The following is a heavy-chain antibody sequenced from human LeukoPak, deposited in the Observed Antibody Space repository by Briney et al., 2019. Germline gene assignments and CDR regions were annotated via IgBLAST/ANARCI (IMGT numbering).Heavy chain of an antibody. CDR3: ARAYSNNWHFDY. J-gene: IGHJ4*02. CDR2: VYYNGNS. D-gene: IGHD6-13*01. Sequence: SETLSLTCTVSGDSISGYYWSWIRQPPGKRLEWIGYVYYNGNSDYNPSLKSRVSILVDTSNNQLSLKLKSVTAADTAVYYCARAYSNNWHFDYWGQGTLVTVSS. CDR1: GDSISGYY. V-gene: IGHV4-59*01.